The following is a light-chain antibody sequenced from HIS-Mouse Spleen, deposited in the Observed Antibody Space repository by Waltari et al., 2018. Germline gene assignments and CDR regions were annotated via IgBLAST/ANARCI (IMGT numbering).Light chain of an antibody. CDR2: EVS. CDR1: SRDVGGYNY. V-gene: IGLV2-8*01. J-gene: IGLJ1*01. Sequence: QSALTQPPSASGSPGQSVTISCTGTSRDVGGYNYLSWYQQHPAQAPNLMIYEVSTRPSGVPDRFSGSKSGNTASLTVSGLQAEDEADYYCSSYAGSNNYVFGTGTKVTVL. CDR3: SSYAGSNNYV.